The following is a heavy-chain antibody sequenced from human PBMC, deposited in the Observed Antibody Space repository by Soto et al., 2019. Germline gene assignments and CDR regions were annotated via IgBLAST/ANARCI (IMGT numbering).Heavy chain of an antibody. J-gene: IGHJ5*02. CDR3: AKDRITMVRGVTENWFDP. V-gene: IGHV3-23*01. D-gene: IGHD3-10*01. Sequence: GGSLRLSCAASGFTFSSYAMSWVRQAPGKGLEWVSAISGSGGSTYYADSVKGRFTISRDNSKNTLYLQMNSLIAEDTAVYYCAKDRITMVRGVTENWFDPWGQGTLVTVSS. CDR1: GFTFSSYA. CDR2: ISGSGGST.